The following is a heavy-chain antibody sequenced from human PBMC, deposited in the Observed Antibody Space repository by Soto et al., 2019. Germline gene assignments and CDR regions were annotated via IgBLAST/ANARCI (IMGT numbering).Heavy chain of an antibody. CDR3: ARVPDV. CDR2: IYHNGSP. Sequence: SETMSHTCAVAGGSMSSGGYSWSWIRQPPGKGLEWIGYIYHNGSPYYNPSLKSRVTISVDRSKNQFSLKLSSVTAADTAVYYCARVPDVWGQGTTVTVSS. CDR1: GGSMSSGGYS. J-gene: IGHJ6*02. V-gene: IGHV4-30-2*01.